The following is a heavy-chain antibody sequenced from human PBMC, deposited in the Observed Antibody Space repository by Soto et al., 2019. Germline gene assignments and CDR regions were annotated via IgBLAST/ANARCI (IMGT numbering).Heavy chain of an antibody. D-gene: IGHD3-9*01. Sequence: PSETLSLTCTVSGGSISSYYWGWIRQPPGKGLEWIGEIYYSGSTNYNPSLKSRVTISVDTSKNQFSLTLSSVTAADMVVYYCASGAGDILTRYLDYWGQGTPVTVSS. CDR2: IYYSGST. J-gene: IGHJ4*02. CDR1: GGSISSYY. V-gene: IGHV4-59*12. CDR3: ASGAGDILTRYLDY.